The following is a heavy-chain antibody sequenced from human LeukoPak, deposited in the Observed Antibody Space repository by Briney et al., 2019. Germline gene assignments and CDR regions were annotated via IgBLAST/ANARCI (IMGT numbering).Heavy chain of an antibody. V-gene: IGHV4-39*01. CDR1: GGSISGSSYY. D-gene: IGHD2-2*01. CDR2: IYYSGST. CDR3: ARGSIVVVPAAFYP. J-gene: IGHJ5*02. Sequence: SETLSLTCTVSGGSISGSSYYWGWIRQPPGKGLEWIGSIYYSGSTYYNPSLRSRVTISVDTSKNQFSLKLNSVTAADTAVYYCARGSIVVVPAAFYPWGQGTLVTVSS.